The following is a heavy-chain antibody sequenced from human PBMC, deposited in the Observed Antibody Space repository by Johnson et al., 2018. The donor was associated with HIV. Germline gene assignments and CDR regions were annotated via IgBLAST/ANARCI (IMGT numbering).Heavy chain of an antibody. J-gene: IGHJ3*02. Sequence: QVQLVESGGGLVQPGRSLRLSCVASGFTFDDYAMHWVRQAPGKGPEWVAVISFDGNLKKYADSVKGRFTISRDNSKNTLYLQMNSLRAEDTAVYYCAKDLEEGQQWLIGAFDIWGQGTMVTVSS. D-gene: IGHD6-19*01. CDR3: AKDLEEGQQWLIGAFDI. CDR1: GFTFDDYA. V-gene: IGHV3-30*18. CDR2: ISFDGNLK.